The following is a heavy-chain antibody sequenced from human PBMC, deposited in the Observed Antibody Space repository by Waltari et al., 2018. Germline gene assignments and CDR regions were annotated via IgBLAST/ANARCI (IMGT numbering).Heavy chain of an antibody. D-gene: IGHD3-16*01. CDR3: ARGKSFGDY. Sequence: EVQLVESGGGLVQPGGSLRLSCAASGFTFSSYWMSWVRQAPGKGRGWVAHIKQDGSEKYYVDSVKGRFTISRDNAKNSLYLQMNSLRAEDTAVYYCARGKSFGDYWGQGTLVTVSS. CDR1: GFTFSSYW. J-gene: IGHJ4*02. CDR2: IKQDGSEK. V-gene: IGHV3-7*01.